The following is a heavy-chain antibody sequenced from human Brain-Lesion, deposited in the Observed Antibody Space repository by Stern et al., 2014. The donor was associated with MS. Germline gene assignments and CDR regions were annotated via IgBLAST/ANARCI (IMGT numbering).Heavy chain of an antibody. V-gene: IGHV3-74*02. J-gene: IGHJ3*02. D-gene: IGHD6-19*01. CDR1: GITFSSYW. CDR2: INSDGSST. Sequence: VQLGQSGGGLVQPGGSLRLSCAASGITFSSYWMHWVRQAPGKGLVWVSRINSDGSSTNYADSVKGRFTISRDNAKNTLSLQMNSLRAEDTALYYCARGGRKRVADGAFDIWGQGTMVTVSS. CDR3: ARGGRKRVADGAFDI.